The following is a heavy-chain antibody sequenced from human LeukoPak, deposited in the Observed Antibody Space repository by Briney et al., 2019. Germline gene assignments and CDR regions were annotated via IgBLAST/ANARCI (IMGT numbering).Heavy chain of an antibody. Sequence: TGESLKISCKGSGYSFTSYWIGWVRQMPGKGLEWMGIIYPGDSDTRYSPSFQGQVTISADKSISTTYLQWSSLKASDTAMYYCARRGSHCSSTSCYPDAFDIWGQGTMVTVSS. CDR3: ARRGSHCSSTSCYPDAFDI. V-gene: IGHV5-51*01. CDR2: IYPGDSDT. J-gene: IGHJ3*02. D-gene: IGHD2-2*01. CDR1: GYSFTSYW.